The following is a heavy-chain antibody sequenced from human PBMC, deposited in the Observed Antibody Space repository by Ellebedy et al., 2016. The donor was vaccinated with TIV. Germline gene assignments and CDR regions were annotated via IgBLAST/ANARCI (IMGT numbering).Heavy chain of an antibody. D-gene: IGHD1-20*01. Sequence: SETLSLTXTVSGGSISSRSYYWGWIRQSPGKGLEWIASVDYSGTTDYNPSLRSRVSISGDTSKNQFSLKLSSVTAADTAVYYCARRITGTLTYSFFMDVWGRGTTVTVSS. V-gene: IGHV4-39*01. CDR2: VDYSGTT. CDR1: GGSISSRSYY. CDR3: ARRITGTLTYSFFMDV. J-gene: IGHJ6*03.